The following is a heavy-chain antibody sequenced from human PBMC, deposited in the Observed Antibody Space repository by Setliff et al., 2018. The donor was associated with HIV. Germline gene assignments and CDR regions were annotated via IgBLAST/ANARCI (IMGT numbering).Heavy chain of an antibody. V-gene: IGHV1-18*01. Sequence: ASVKVSCKGSGYRFMSYGFTWVRQAPGQGLEWVGWTSSFSGATKYSQNLQGRVTMTTDTSTNTAYMELRSLRSDDTAVYYCAREVDGLELDHWGQGTLVTVSS. CDR1: GYRFMSYG. CDR3: AREVDGLELDH. CDR2: TSSFSGAT. J-gene: IGHJ4*02.